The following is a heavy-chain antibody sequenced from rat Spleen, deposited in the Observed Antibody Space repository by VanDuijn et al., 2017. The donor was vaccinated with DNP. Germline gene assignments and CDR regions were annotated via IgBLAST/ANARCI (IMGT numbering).Heavy chain of an antibody. CDR2: ISRGGSA. J-gene: IGHJ4*01. CDR1: GFSLTSYG. Sequence: QVQLKESGPGLVQPSQTLSLTCTVSGFSLTSYGVSWVRQPPGKGLEWIAGISRGGSAFYSSALKSRLRISRDTSKSQVFLKMNSLQTEDTAMYFCARYYGYNYYAMDAWGQGTSVTVSS. D-gene: IGHD1-9*01. V-gene: IGHV2S12*01. CDR3: ARYYGYNYYAMDA.